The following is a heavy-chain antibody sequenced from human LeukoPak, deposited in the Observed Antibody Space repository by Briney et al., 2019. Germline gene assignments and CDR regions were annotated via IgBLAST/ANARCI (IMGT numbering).Heavy chain of an antibody. D-gene: IGHD2-2*01. J-gene: IGHJ4*02. CDR1: GFTVSSNY. CDR3: ARDRTRGWPYCSSTSWSESDY. CDR2: IFSGGST. V-gene: IGHV3-66*01. Sequence: GGSLRLSCAASGFTVSSNYMSWVRQAPGKGLECVSLIFSGGSTYYADSVKGRFTISRDNAKNSLYLQMNSLRAEDTAVYYCARDRTRGWPYCSSTSWSESDYWGQGTLVTVSS.